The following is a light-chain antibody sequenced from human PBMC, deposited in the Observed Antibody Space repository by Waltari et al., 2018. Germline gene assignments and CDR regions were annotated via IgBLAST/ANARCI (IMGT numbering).Light chain of an antibody. CDR2: AAS. J-gene: IGKJ4*01. Sequence: DIQMTQSPSSVSASVGDRVTITCRARQTVRDWLAWYQQKPGKAPKLLLYAASTLASGVPSRFAGSGSETFFSLSISSLQPEDSATYFCQQAYDFPLTFGGGTKVE. CDR1: QTVRDW. CDR3: QQAYDFPLT. V-gene: IGKV1-12*01.